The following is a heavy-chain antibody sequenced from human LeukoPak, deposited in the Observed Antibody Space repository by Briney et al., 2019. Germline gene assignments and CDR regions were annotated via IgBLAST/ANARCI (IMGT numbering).Heavy chain of an antibody. CDR3: ARTLGDIAVAGTEDY. D-gene: IGHD6-19*01. Sequence: GGSLRLSCAASGFTFSDYYMSWIRQAPGKGLEWVSYISSGGSTIYYADSVKGRFTISRDNAKNSLYLQMNSLRAEDTAVYYCARTLGDIAVAGTEDYWGQGTLVTVSS. V-gene: IGHV3-11*01. J-gene: IGHJ4*02. CDR1: GFTFSDYY. CDR2: ISSGGSTI.